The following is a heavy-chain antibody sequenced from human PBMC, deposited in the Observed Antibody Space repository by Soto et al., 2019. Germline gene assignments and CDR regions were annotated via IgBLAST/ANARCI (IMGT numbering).Heavy chain of an antibody. V-gene: IGHV1-2*02. CDR3: ARDGEYSSSSGLLSY. CDR1: GYTFTGQY. CDR2: INPNSGGT. Sequence: QVQLMQSGAEVKKPGASVKVSCKASGYTFTGQYIHWVRQAPGQGLEWMGWINPNSGGTHYAQKFQGSVTMTRDTSISSAYMELRRLRSDDTSVYYCARDGEYSSSSGLLSYWGQGTLVTVSS. D-gene: IGHD6-6*01. J-gene: IGHJ4*02.